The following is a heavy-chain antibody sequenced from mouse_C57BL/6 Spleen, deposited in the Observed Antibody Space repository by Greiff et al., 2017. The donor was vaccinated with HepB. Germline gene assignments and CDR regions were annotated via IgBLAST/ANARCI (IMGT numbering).Heavy chain of an antibody. CDR1: GFSLTSYG. J-gene: IGHJ4*01. CDR2: IWSNGST. V-gene: IGHV2-6-1*01. CDR3: ARQGLGTDYAMDY. Sequence: QVQLKESGPGLVAPSQSLSITCTVSGFSLTSYGVHWVRQPPGKGLEWLVVIWSNGSTTYNSALKSRLSISKDNSKSQVFLKMNSPQTDDTAMYYCARQGLGTDYAMDYWGQGTSVTVSS. D-gene: IGHD4-1*01.